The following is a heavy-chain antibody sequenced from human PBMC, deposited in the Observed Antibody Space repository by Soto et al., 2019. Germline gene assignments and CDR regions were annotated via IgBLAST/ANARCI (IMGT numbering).Heavy chain of an antibody. CDR2: IKQDGSEK. CDR1: GFTFSSYW. V-gene: IGHV3-7*01. Sequence: GGSLRLSCAASGFTFSSYWMSWVRQAPGKGLEWVANIKQDGSEKYYVDSVKGRFTISRDNAKNSLYLQMNGLRAEDTAVYYCAREKYCSSTSCYTFDYWGQGTLVTVSS. CDR3: AREKYCSSTSCYTFDY. D-gene: IGHD2-2*02. J-gene: IGHJ4*02.